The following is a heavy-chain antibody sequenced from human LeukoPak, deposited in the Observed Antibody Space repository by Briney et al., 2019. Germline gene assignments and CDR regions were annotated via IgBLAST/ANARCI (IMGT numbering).Heavy chain of an antibody. CDR1: GFTFNTYA. Sequence: PGGSLKLSCAASGFTFNTYAMSWVRKAPGKGLEWVSGITSGANTYYADSVKGRFTISRDNSENTLNLQMNSLRAEDTAIYYCAKARAGDITAAFNYWGQGTLVTVSS. D-gene: IGHD6-13*01. CDR3: AKARAGDITAAFNY. CDR2: ITSGANT. V-gene: IGHV3-23*01. J-gene: IGHJ4*02.